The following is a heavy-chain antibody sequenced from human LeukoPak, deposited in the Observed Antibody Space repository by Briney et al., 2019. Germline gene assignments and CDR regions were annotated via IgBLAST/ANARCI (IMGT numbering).Heavy chain of an antibody. CDR2: IYGGDSDT. J-gene: IGHJ4*02. D-gene: IGHD2-15*01. CDR1: GYTFTSYW. Sequence: GESLKISCKGSGYTFTSYWIGWVRQMPGKGLEWMGIIYGGDSDTRYSPSFQGQVTISTDKSINTAYLQWSSLKVSDTAMYYCTRGSGEIHYCGQRTLVTVSS. CDR3: TRGSGEIHY. V-gene: IGHV5-51*01.